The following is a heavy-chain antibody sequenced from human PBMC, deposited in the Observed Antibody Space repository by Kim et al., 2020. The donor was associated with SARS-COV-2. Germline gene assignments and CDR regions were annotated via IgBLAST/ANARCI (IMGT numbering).Heavy chain of an antibody. Sequence: SETLSLTCTVSGGSISGSYWSWIRQPPGKGLEWIGYISYRGSTNYNPSLKSRVTISADTSNSQFSLKVRSVTAADTAVYYCARGVSSSWYEEWGQGTLVT. CDR2: ISYRGST. CDR3: ARGVSSSWYEE. CDR1: GGSISGSY. D-gene: IGHD6-13*01. V-gene: IGHV4-59*13. J-gene: IGHJ4*02.